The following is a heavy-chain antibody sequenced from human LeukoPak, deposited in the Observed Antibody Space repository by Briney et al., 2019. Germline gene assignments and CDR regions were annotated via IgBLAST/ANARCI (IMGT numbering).Heavy chain of an antibody. J-gene: IGHJ4*02. V-gene: IGHV3-21*06. CDR2: ISWSSTYI. CDR3: ASGSYSFHF. CDR1: EFTFSRYG. Sequence: PGGSLRLSCAASEFTFSRYGMNWVRQPPGEGIEWFSSISWSSTYIYYAESVKGRFTISRDNAKNSLFLQMNTLRAEDTAVYYCASGSYSFHFWGQGALVTVSS. D-gene: IGHD1-26*01.